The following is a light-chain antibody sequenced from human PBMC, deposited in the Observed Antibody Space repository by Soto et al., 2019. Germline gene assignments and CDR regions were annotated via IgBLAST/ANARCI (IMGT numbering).Light chain of an antibody. CDR3: MQPLQTPIT. J-gene: IGKJ5*01. Sequence: DIVMTQSPLSLPVTPGEPASISCRSSQSLLHSNGYNYLDWYLQKPGQSPQLLIYLGSNRASGVPDRFSGSGSGTEFTLKISRVEAVDVGVYYCMQPLQTPITFGQGTRLEIK. CDR1: QSLLHSNGYNY. CDR2: LGS. V-gene: IGKV2-28*01.